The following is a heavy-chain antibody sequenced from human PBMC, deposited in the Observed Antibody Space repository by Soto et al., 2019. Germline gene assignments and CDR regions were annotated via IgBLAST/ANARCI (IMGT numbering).Heavy chain of an antibody. V-gene: IGHV3-33*05. CDR2: ILYDGSNK. D-gene: IGHD6-13*01. Sequence: QVQLVESGGGVVQPGRSLRLSCAASGFTFSSYGMHWVRQAPGKGLEWVAVILYDGSNKYYADSVKGRFTISRDNSKNTLYLQTNSLRSEDTAVYYCARPGIAAAGTIYGGQGTLVTVSS. CDR3: ARPGIAAAGTIY. J-gene: IGHJ4*02. CDR1: GFTFSSYG.